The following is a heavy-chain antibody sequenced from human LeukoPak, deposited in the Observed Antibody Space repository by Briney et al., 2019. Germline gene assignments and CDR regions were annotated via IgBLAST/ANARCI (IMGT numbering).Heavy chain of an antibody. Sequence: GRSLRLSCAASGFTFSSYGMHWVRQAPGKGLEWVAVISYDGSNKHYADSVKGRFTISRDNSKNTLYLQMNSLRAEDTAVYYCAKLIDYGGNSVSYWGQGTLVTVSS. D-gene: IGHD4-23*01. CDR1: GFTFSSYG. CDR3: AKLIDYGGNSVSY. J-gene: IGHJ4*02. CDR2: ISYDGSNK. V-gene: IGHV3-30*18.